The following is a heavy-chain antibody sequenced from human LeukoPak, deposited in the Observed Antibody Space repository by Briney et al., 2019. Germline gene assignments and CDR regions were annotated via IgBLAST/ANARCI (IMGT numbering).Heavy chain of an antibody. Sequence: PGESLRISCKGSGYSFSNYWISWVRQMPGKGLEWMGRIDPSGSYTEYSPSLQGHVTISADKSISLAYLQWSSLKASDTAIYYCARYGGGFDYWGQGTQVTVSS. J-gene: IGHJ4*02. D-gene: IGHD4-23*01. CDR3: ARYGGGFDY. CDR2: IDPSGSYT. CDR1: GYSFSNYW. V-gene: IGHV5-10-1*01.